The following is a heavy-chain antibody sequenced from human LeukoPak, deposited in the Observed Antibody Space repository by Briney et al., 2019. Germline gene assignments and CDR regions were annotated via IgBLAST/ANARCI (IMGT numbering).Heavy chain of an antibody. D-gene: IGHD6-19*01. CDR3: AREPNATGAGLDD. V-gene: IGHV1-18*01. CDR2: ISAYNGNT. Sequence: AASVKVSCKASGYTFTSYGISWVRQAPGQGLEWMGWISAYNGNTNYAQKLQGRVTMTTDTSTSTAYMELRSLRSDATAVFYCAREPNATGAGLDDWGQGTLVTVSS. CDR1: GYTFTSYG. J-gene: IGHJ4*01.